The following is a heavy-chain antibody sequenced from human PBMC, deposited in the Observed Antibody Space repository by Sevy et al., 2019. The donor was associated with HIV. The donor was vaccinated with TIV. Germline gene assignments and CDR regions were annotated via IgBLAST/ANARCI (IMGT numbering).Heavy chain of an antibody. CDR1: GFTFSDYY. CDR3: ARGYCSSTSCYLVAFDI. Sequence: GVSLRLSCAASGFTFSDYYMSWIRQAPGKGLEWVSYISSSGSTIYYADSVKGRFTISRDNAKNSLYLQMNSLRAEDTAVYYCARGYCSSTSCYLVAFDIWGQGTMVTVSS. D-gene: IGHD2-2*01. V-gene: IGHV3-11*04. CDR2: ISSSGSTI. J-gene: IGHJ3*02.